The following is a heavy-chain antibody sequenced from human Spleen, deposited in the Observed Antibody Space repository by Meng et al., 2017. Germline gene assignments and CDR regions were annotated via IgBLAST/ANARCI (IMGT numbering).Heavy chain of an antibody. CDR2: INPKNGDT. CDR3: ARDEDISAAGKLFGDY. V-gene: IGHV1-2*06. CDR1: GYNFPDYY. J-gene: IGHJ4*02. D-gene: IGHD6-25*01. Sequence: HGRRVQSRAEVKKPGASVKVSCKPSGYNFPDYYIHWMRRAPGQGLEWMGRINPKNGDTHYAQKFQARVTMTGDTSISTAYMELSGLRSDDTAMYYCARDEDISAAGKLFGDYWGQGTLVTVSS.